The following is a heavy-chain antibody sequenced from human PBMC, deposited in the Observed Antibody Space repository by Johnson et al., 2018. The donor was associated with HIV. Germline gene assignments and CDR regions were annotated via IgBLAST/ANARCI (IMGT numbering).Heavy chain of an antibody. CDR3: ARGGTYNWLPDRVGRAFDI. D-gene: IGHD1-20*01. CDR2: ISYDGSNK. CDR1: GFNFDDYT. J-gene: IGHJ3*02. V-gene: IGHV3-30-3*01. Sequence: QVQLVESGGGLVQPGRSLRLSCAASGFNFDDYTMLWVRQAPGKGLEWVAIISYDGSNKYYADSVKGRFTISRDNSKNTLFLQMSNLRADDTGVYYCARGGTYNWLPDRVGRAFDIWGQGTTVAVSS.